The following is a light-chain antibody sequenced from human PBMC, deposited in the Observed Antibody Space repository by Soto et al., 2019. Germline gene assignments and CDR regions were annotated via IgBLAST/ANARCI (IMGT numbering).Light chain of an antibody. J-gene: IGKJ1*01. CDR2: KAS. Sequence: DIQMTQSPSTLSASVGDRVTITCRASQSISSWLAWYQQKPGKAPKILIYKASSLESGVPSRFSGSGSGTEFTLTISSRQPDDFATYYCQQYNSFPTFGQGTKVEIK. CDR1: QSISSW. CDR3: QQYNSFPT. V-gene: IGKV1-5*03.